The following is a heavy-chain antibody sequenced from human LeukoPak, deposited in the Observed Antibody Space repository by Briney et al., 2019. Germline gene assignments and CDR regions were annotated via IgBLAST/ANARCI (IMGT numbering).Heavy chain of an antibody. Sequence: SETLSLTCAVYSGSFSGYYWSWIRQPPGKGLEWIGEINHSGSTNYNPSLKSRVTISVDTSKNQFSLKLSSVTAADTAVYYCARGVGATNQNIWGQGTMVTVSS. V-gene: IGHV4-34*01. CDR1: SGSFSGYY. CDR2: INHSGST. J-gene: IGHJ3*02. CDR3: ARGVGATNQNI. D-gene: IGHD1-26*01.